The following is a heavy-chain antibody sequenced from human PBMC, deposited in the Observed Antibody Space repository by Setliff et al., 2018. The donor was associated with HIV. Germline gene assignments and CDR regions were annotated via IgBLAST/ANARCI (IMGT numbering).Heavy chain of an antibody. CDR3: ARVRFNFDNVRCFDL. CDR1: RGSFSHYY. Sequence: KASETLSLTCAVYRGSFSHYYWTRIRQFPGKGLEWIAEINQERTTFYNPSLKSRVTMSLDRSRNEVSLRLSSVTAADTATYFCARVRFNFDNVRCFDLWGPGTLVTVSS. D-gene: IGHD1-20*01. J-gene: IGHJ2*01. V-gene: IGHV4-34*01. CDR2: INQERTT.